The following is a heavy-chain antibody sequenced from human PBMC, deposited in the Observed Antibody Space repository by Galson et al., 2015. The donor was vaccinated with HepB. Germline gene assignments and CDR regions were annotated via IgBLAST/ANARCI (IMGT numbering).Heavy chain of an antibody. CDR3: ARRLSRVLFSSEVVPAAILTDVYYYYGMDV. Sequence: ETLSLTCTVSGGSISSSSYYWGWIRQPPGKGLEWIGSIYYSGSTYYNPSLKSRVTISVDTSKNQFSLKLSSVTAADTAVYYCARRLSRVLFSSEVVPAAILTDVYYYYGMDVWGQGTTVTVSS. J-gene: IGHJ6*02. V-gene: IGHV4-39*01. CDR2: IYYSGST. CDR1: GGSISSSSYY. D-gene: IGHD2-2*01.